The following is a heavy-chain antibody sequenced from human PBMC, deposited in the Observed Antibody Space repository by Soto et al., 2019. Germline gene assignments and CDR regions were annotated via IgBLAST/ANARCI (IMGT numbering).Heavy chain of an antibody. CDR1: GYTLTHDY. CDR2: INPSGGST. J-gene: IGHJ6*03. Sequence: APVEGSLQGSGYTLTHDYIDWGGQAPGQGLEWMGIINPSGGSTSYAQKFQGRVTMTRDTSTSTVYMELSSLRSEDTAVYYCATHPIAVAGLYYMDVWGKGTTVTVSS. D-gene: IGHD6-19*01. CDR3: ATHPIAVAGLYYMDV. V-gene: IGHV1-46*03.